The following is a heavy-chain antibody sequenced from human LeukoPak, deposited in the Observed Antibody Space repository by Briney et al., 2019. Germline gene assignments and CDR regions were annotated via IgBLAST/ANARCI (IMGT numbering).Heavy chain of an antibody. V-gene: IGHV4-4*07. Sequence: SETLSLTCTVSGGSISSYYWSWLRQPAGKGLEWIGRIYTSGSTNYNPSLKSRVTMSVDTSKNQFSLKLSSVTAADTAVYYCARDLSPDVATNAFDIWGQGTMVTVSS. D-gene: IGHD3-16*02. CDR1: GGSISSYY. CDR2: IYTSGST. J-gene: IGHJ3*02. CDR3: ARDLSPDVATNAFDI.